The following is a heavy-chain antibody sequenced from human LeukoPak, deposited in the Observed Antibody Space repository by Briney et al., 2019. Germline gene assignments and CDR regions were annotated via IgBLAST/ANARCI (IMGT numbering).Heavy chain of an antibody. CDR2: IYPADSDI. CDR1: GHNFASYW. J-gene: IGHJ5*02. CDR3: ARQEYCSGGSCYTWFDP. V-gene: IGHV5-51*01. D-gene: IGHD2-15*01. Sequence: GESLKISCKSSGHNFASYWIAWVRQMPGKGLEWMGIIYPADSDIRYSPSFQGQVTISADKFISTAYLQWSSLKASDTAMYYCARQEYCSGGSCYTWFDPWGQGTLVTVSS.